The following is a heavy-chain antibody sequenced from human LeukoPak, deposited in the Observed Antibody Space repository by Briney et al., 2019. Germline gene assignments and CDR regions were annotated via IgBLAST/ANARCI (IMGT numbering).Heavy chain of an antibody. J-gene: IGHJ4*02. CDR3: ARLRGGYDSADY. V-gene: IGHV1-2*02. D-gene: IGHD5-12*01. Sequence: ASVKVSCKASGYTFTSYGISWVRQAPGQGLEWMGWIHPESGGTNSAPEFQGRVTMTRDTSISTVYMELSRLGSDDTAVYYCARLRGGYDSADYWGQGTLVTVSS. CDR2: IHPESGGT. CDR1: GYTFTSYG.